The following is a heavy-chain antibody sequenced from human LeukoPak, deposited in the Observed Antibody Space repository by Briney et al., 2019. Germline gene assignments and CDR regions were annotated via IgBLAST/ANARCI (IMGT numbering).Heavy chain of an antibody. D-gene: IGHD2-8*01. CDR2: ISYGGSNK. CDR3: ARAGGRGYCTNGVCPWYFDY. CDR1: RFTFSSYA. Sequence: SGGSLRLSCAASRFTFSSYAMHWVRQAPGKGLEWVAVISYGGSNKYYADSVKGRFTISRDNSKNTLYLQMNSLRAEDTAVYYCARAGGRGYCTNGVCPWYFDYWGQGTLVTVSS. V-gene: IGHV3-30*01. J-gene: IGHJ4*02.